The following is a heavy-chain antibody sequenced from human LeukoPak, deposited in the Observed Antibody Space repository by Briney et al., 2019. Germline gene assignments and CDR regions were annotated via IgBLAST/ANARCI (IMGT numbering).Heavy chain of an antibody. V-gene: IGHV1-46*01. CDR2: INPTGTST. D-gene: IGHD4-23*01. CDR1: GYSFTRHY. CDR3: ARDRAYGGNGPSHYYYYMDV. Sequence: ASVKVSCKASGYSFTRHYMHWVRQAPGQGLEWLGLINPTGTSTLYARKFQGRVTMTRDMSTTTDYMELSSLRSDDTAVYYCARDRAYGGNGPSHYYYYMDVWGKGTTVTVSS. J-gene: IGHJ6*03.